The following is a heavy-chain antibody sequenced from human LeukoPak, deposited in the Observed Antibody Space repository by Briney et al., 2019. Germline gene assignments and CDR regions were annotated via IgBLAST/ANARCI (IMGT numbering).Heavy chain of an antibody. D-gene: IGHD3-22*01. Sequence: PGGSLRLSCAASGFTVSSNYMSWVRQAPGKGLEWVSVIYSGGSTYYADSVKGRFTISRDNSKNTLYLQMNSLRAEDTAVYYCASIVYYYDSSGYNFDYWGQGTLVTVSS. J-gene: IGHJ4*02. V-gene: IGHV3-66*01. CDR1: GFTVSSNY. CDR2: IYSGGST. CDR3: ASIVYYYDSSGYNFDY.